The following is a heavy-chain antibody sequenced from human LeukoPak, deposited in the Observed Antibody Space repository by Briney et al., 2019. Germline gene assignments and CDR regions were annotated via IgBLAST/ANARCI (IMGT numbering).Heavy chain of an antibody. V-gene: IGHV3-30*04. CDR2: ISYDGSNK. J-gene: IGHJ4*02. CDR1: GFTFSSYA. Sequence: GGSLRLSCAASGFTFSSYAMHWVRQAPGKGLEWVAVISYDGSNKYYADSVKGRFTISRDNSKNTLYLQMNSLRAEDTAVYYWARDINWGLPYWGIDYWGQGTLVTVSS. CDR3: ARDINWGLPYWGIDY. D-gene: IGHD7-27*01.